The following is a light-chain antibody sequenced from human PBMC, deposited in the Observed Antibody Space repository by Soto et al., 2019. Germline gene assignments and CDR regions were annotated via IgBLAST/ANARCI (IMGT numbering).Light chain of an antibody. CDR2: AAS. CDR1: QGISSY. V-gene: IGKV1-8*01. CDR3: QQGWT. J-gene: IGKJ1*01. Sequence: AIRMTESPSSLSASTGDRVTITCRASQGISSYLACYQQKPGKAPKLLIYAASTLQSGVPSRFSGSGSGTDFTLTISSLQPDDFAPYYCQQGWTFGKGTKVDIK.